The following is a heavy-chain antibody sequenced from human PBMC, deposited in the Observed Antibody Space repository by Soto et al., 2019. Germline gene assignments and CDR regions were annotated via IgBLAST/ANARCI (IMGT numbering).Heavy chain of an antibody. CDR2: ISYDGGNE. J-gene: IGHJ4*02. CDR3: AKDRYSGTYPTDFDY. D-gene: IGHD1-26*01. CDR1: GFTFSSYC. Sequence: PGGSLRLSCAVSGFTFSSYCIHWVRQAPGKGLEWVALISYDGGNEKYTESVKDRFTISRDDSHNVAYLQMSSLRTEDTAMYYCAKDRYSGTYPTDFDYSGQGSLVTLYS. V-gene: IGHV3-30*18.